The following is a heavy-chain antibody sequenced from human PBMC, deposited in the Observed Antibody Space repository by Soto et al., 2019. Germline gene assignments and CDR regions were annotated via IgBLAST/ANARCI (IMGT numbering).Heavy chain of an antibody. CDR2: IYYSGST. V-gene: IGHV4-59*01. J-gene: IGHJ3*02. D-gene: IGHD2-2*01. CDR1: GGNIRGYC. CDR3: ARYAVVVPAAIFAFDI. Sequence: SETLCLSCTVFGGNIRGYCLRWIRKHQGKGLEWIGYIYYSGSTNYNPSLKSRVTISVDTSKNQFSLKLSSVTAADTAVYYCARYAVVVPAAIFAFDIWGQGTMVTVSS.